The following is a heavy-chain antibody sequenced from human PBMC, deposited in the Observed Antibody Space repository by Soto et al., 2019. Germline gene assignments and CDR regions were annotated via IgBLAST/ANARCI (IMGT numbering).Heavy chain of an antibody. CDR3: ASERLHTEYFHN. CDR2: ILPILFIT. V-gene: IGHV1-69*04. CDR1: EGTFSSNG. Sequence: QVQLVQSGAEVKKPGSSVKVSCQASEGTFSSNGISWVRQAPGQGLEWMGRILPILFITNYAQKFQGRVTITADEFTSTAHMELSGLRSEDTAVYYCASERLHTEYFHNWGQGTLVTVSS. J-gene: IGHJ1*01.